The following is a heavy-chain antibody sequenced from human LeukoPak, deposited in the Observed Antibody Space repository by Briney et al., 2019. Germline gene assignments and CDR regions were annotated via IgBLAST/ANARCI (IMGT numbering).Heavy chain of an antibody. CDR2: INPNSGGT. J-gene: IGHJ4*02. Sequence: ASVKVSCKASGYTFTGYYMHWVRQAPGQGLEWMGWINPNSGGTNYAQKFQGRVTMTRDTSISTAYMELSRLRSDDTAVYYCARSAPTLTYDILTGYLGYWGQGTLVTVSS. D-gene: IGHD3-9*01. CDR3: ARSAPTLTYDILTGYLGY. V-gene: IGHV1-2*02. CDR1: GYTFTGYY.